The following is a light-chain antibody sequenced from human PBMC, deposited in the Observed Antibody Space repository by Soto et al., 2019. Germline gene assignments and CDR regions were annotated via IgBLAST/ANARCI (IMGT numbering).Light chain of an antibody. J-gene: IGKJ5*01. V-gene: IGKV1-6*01. CDR2: AAS. CDR3: LQYNSYSQIT. CDR1: QDIRSD. Sequence: AIQMTQFRSSLSASVVDRVTITCPASQDIRSDLGWYQQRPGKAPNLLIYAASSLQSGVPSRFSGSGSGTDFTLAISSLQPEDSATYYCLQYNSYSQITFGQGTRLEIK.